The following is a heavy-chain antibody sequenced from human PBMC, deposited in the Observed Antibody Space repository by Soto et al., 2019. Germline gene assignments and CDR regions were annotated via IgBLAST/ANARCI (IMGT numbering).Heavy chain of an antibody. CDR1: GGSISSYYCY. CDR3: ARFGDSGSYLAY. Sequence: ASETPSLTCTVSGGSISSYYCYWGWIPPPPGKGLEWIGSIYYSGSTYYNQSLTSRVTISVDTSKNQSSLKLSSVTAADTAVYYCARFGDSGSYLAYWGQGTLVTVS. J-gene: IGHJ4*02. CDR2: IYYSGST. D-gene: IGHD1-26*01. V-gene: IGHV4-39*01.